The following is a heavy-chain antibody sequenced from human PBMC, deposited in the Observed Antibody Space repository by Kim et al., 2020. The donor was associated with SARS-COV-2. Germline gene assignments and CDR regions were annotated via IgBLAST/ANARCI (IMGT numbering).Heavy chain of an antibody. V-gene: IGHV1-2*02. CDR3: ARGYSSTWSDH. Sequence: GTNDAQKFQGRVTMTRDTSISTAYMELSRLRSDDTAVYYCARGYSSTWSDHWGQGTLVTVSS. J-gene: IGHJ5*02. D-gene: IGHD6-13*01. CDR2: GT.